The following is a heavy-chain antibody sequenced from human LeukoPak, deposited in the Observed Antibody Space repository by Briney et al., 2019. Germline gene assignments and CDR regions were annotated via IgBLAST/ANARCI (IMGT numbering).Heavy chain of an antibody. Sequence: GASVKVSCKVSGYTLTELSMHWVRQAPGKGLEWMGGFDPEDGETIYAQKFQGRVTITADKSTSTAYMELSSLRSEDTAVYYCASYYGSGNQRGDYWGQGTLVTVSS. CDR3: ASYYGSGNQRGDY. V-gene: IGHV1-24*01. D-gene: IGHD3-10*01. J-gene: IGHJ4*02. CDR2: FDPEDGET. CDR1: GYTLTELS.